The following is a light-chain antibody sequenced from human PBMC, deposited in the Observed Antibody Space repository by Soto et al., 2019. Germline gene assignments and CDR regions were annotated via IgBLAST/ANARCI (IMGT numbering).Light chain of an antibody. CDR3: QQSYSTPPLT. CDR1: QSISSY. J-gene: IGKJ4*01. CDR2: AAS. Sequence: DIQMTQSPSSLSASVGDRVTITCRPSQSISSYLNWYQQKPGKAPKLLIYAASSLQSGVPSRFSGSGSGTDFTLTISSLQPEDFATYYCQQSYSTPPLTFGGGTKVDIK. V-gene: IGKV1-39*01.